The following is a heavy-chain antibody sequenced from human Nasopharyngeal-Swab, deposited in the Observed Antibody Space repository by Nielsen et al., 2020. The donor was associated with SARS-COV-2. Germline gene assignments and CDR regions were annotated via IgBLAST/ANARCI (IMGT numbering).Heavy chain of an antibody. CDR1: GYTFTNYA. Sequence: ASVKVSCKASGYTFTNYAMHWVRQAPGQRLEWMGWINAGNGNTKYSQNFQGRVTITRDTSASTAYMELSSLRSEDTAVYYCATHGVYDYVWGSYRWGLPDYWGQGTLVTVSS. CDR2: INAGNGNT. CDR3: ATHGVYDYVWGSYRWGLPDY. V-gene: IGHV1-3*01. D-gene: IGHD3-16*02. J-gene: IGHJ4*02.